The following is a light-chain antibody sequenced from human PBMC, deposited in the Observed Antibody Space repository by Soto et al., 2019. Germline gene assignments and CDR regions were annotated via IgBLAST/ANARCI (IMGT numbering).Light chain of an antibody. Sequence: QSVLTQPASVSGSPGQSITISCTGTSSDVGSYNLVSWYQQHPGKAPKLMIYEGSKRPSGVSNRFSGSKSGNTASLTISGLQAEDEADYYCCSYAGSRTLVFGPGTKVTVL. CDR2: EGS. CDR3: CSYAGSRTLV. J-gene: IGLJ1*01. CDR1: SSDVGSYNL. V-gene: IGLV2-23*01.